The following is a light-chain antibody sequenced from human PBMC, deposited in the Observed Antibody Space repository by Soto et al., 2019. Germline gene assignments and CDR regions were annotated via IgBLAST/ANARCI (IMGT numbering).Light chain of an antibody. CDR2: DTI. CDR3: QQYVTLPYT. Sequence: DIPMTQSPPSLAASVGDRVTITCQASQDLTNYLNWYQQKPGEAPKLLIYDTITLEEGVPSRFSGGGSGTDFTFPINGLQPEDAAIYSCQQYVTLPYTFGHGTKLEIK. CDR1: QDLTNY. V-gene: IGKV1-33*01. J-gene: IGKJ2*01.